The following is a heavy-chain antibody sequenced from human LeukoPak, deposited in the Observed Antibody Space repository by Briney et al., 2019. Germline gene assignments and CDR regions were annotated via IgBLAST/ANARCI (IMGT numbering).Heavy chain of an antibody. CDR2: IYSSGST. V-gene: IGHV4-59*08. CDR3: ARQPRYPFYYYYIDV. CDR1: GGSINNFY. Sequence: SETLSLTCTVSGGSINNFYWTWIRQPPGKGLEWLGYIYSSGSTSYDPSLQSRVTISVDTSKNQFSLRLTSLAAADTAVYYCARQPRYPFYYYYIDVWGKGTTVTVSS. D-gene: IGHD2-2*02. J-gene: IGHJ6*03.